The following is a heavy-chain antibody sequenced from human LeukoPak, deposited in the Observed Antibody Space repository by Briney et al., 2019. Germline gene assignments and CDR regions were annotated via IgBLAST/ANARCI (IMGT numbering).Heavy chain of an antibody. CDR2: IYYSGST. CDR1: GDSISNYY. D-gene: IGHD2-15*01. J-gene: IGHJ4*02. V-gene: IGHV4-59*01. Sequence: SETLSLTCTVSGDSISNYYWSWIRQSPGKGLEWIGYIYYSGSTNCNPSLKSRVTISVDTSKNQFSLKLSSVTAADTAVYYCARETCSGGSCFQFDFWGQGTLVTVSS. CDR3: ARETCSGGSCFQFDF.